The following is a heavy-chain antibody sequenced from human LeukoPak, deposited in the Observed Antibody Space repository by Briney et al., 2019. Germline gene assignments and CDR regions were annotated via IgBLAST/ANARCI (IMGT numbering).Heavy chain of an antibody. J-gene: IGHJ4*02. CDR3: AREVSIPKIVVVPAATNY. D-gene: IGHD2-2*01. Sequence: SVKVSCKASGGTFSSYAISWVRQAPGQGLEWMGGIIPIFGTANYAQKFQGRVTITADESTSTAYMELSSLRSEDTAVYYCAREVSIPKIVVVPAATNYWGQGTLVTVSS. CDR2: IIPIFGTA. CDR1: GGTFSSYA. V-gene: IGHV1-69*13.